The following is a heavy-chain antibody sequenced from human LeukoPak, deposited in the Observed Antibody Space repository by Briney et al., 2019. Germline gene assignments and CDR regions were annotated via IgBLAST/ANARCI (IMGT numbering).Heavy chain of an antibody. Sequence: PSETLSLTCTVSGGSISSYYWSWLRQPPGKGLEWIGYIYYSGSTNYNPSLKSRVTISVDTSKNQFSPKLNSVTAADTAVYYCARHRSKWLQSSFDYWGQGTLVTVSS. CDR2: IYYSGST. CDR1: GGSISSYY. CDR3: ARHRSKWLQSSFDY. J-gene: IGHJ4*02. D-gene: IGHD5-24*01. V-gene: IGHV4-59*08.